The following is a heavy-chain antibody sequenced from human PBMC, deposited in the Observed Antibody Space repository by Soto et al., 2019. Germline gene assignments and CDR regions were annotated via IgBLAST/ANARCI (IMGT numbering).Heavy chain of an antibody. CDR3: VNSGGPYSSCWYYFDY. D-gene: IGHD6-19*01. Sequence: QVQLQESGPGLVKPSQTLSLTCTVSGGSISSGDYYWSWIRQPPGKGLEWIGYIYYSGSTYYNPSLKSRVTISVDTSKNQFSLKLSSVTAADTAVYYCVNSGGPYSSCWYYFDYWGQGNLVTVSS. V-gene: IGHV4-30-4*01. CDR2: IYYSGST. J-gene: IGHJ4*02. CDR1: GGSISSGDYY.